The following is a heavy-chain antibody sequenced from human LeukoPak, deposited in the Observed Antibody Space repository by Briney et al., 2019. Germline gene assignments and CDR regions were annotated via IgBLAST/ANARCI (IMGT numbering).Heavy chain of an antibody. CDR1: GFSVCTSGG. CDR3: AHRCSTHGYNDRYFDY. V-gene: IGHV2-5*01. CDR2: IYWNADK. Sequence: SGPPLVIPTLTLSIPCSFPGFSVCTSGGVGWIRQPPGKALEWLALIYWNADKRYSPSLKSRLTITKYTSKNQVVITMIYIVPVDTATYDCAHRCSTHGYNDRYFDYWGQGTLVTVSS. D-gene: IGHD1-1*01. J-gene: IGHJ4*02.